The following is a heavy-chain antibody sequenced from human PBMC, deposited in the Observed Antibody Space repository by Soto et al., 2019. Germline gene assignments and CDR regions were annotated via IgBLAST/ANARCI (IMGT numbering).Heavy chain of an antibody. J-gene: IGHJ3*02. CDR1: GGSISSGGYY. CDR3: AASYYGILTGHFAFEI. V-gene: IGHV4-61*08. Sequence: PSETLSLTCTVSGGSISSGGYYWSWIRQHPGKGLEWIGYIYDSGSTSYNPSLKSRVTMSMDTSKTQFSLNLSSVTAADTAVYFCAASYYGILTGHFAFEIWGHGTMVTVSS. CDR2: IYDSGST. D-gene: IGHD3-9*01.